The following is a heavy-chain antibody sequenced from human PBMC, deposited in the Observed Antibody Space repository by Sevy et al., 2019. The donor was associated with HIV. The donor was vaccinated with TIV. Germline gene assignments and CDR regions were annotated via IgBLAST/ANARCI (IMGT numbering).Heavy chain of an antibody. J-gene: IGHJ4*02. CDR1: GYTFTTYG. V-gene: IGHV1-18*01. Sequence: ASVKVSCKASGYTFTTYGVTWVRQAPGQGLEWMGWISPYNGNTNYAQNFQDRVTMTTDTATTTAYMELRSLRSGDTAVYYCARQFRPASAYSSGYDFDFWGQGTLVTVSS. D-gene: IGHD6-19*01. CDR2: ISPYNGNT. CDR3: ARQFRPASAYSSGYDFDF.